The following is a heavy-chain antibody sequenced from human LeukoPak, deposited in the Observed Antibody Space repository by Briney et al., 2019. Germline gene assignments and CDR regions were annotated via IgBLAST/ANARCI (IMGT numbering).Heavy chain of an antibody. CDR2: ISGSGGST. V-gene: IGHV3-23*01. CDR1: GFTFSGYA. CDR3: AKVNSAYDFWSGYYTSVSGWFDP. Sequence: GGSLRLSCAASGFTFSGYAMSWVRQAPGKGLEWVSAISGSGGSTYYADSVKGRFTISRDNSKNTLYLQMNSLRAEDTAVYYCAKVNSAYDFWSGYYTSVSGWFDPWGQGTLVTVSS. D-gene: IGHD3-3*01. J-gene: IGHJ5*02.